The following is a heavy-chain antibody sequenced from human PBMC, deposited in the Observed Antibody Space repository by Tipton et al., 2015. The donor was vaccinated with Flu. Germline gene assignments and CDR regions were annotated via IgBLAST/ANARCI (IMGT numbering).Heavy chain of an antibody. CDR3: ARATTVTTSGMDA. CDR2: IYYSGST. Sequence: TLSLTCTVSGGSISSYYWSWIRQPPGKGLEWIGYIYYSGSTNYNPSLKSRVTISVDTSKNQFSLKLNSVTAADTAVYYCARATTVTTSGMDAWGQGTTVTVSS. V-gene: IGHV4-59*01. D-gene: IGHD4-11*01. J-gene: IGHJ6*02. CDR1: GGSISSYY.